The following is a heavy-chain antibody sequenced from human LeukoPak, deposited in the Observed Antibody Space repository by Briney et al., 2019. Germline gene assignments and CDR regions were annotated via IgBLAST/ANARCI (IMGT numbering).Heavy chain of an antibody. CDR1: GGSISSGGYS. Sequence: PSQTLSLTCAVSGGSISSGGYSWSWIRQPPGKGLEWIGYIYHSGSTYYNPSLKSRVTISVDRSKNQFSLKLSSVTAADTAVYYCAREQYDFWSGYFPPWFDPWGQGTLVTVSS. CDR3: AREQYDFWSGYFPPWFDP. D-gene: IGHD3-3*01. CDR2: IYHSGST. J-gene: IGHJ5*02. V-gene: IGHV4-30-2*01.